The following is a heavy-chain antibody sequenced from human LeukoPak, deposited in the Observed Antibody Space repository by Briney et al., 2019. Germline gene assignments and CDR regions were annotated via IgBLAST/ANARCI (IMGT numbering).Heavy chain of an antibody. D-gene: IGHD1-26*01. V-gene: IGHV4-39*07. J-gene: IGHJ3*01. CDR2: VFYSGST. Sequence: PSETLSLTCTVSGGSISSSNYYWGWLRQPPGKGLEWIGSVFYSGSTYYNPSLKSRVTISVDTSKKQFSLKLTSVTAADMAVYFCARQFLVGSTFHAFDLWGQGTRVTVSS. CDR3: ARQFLVGSTFHAFDL. CDR1: GGSISSSNYY.